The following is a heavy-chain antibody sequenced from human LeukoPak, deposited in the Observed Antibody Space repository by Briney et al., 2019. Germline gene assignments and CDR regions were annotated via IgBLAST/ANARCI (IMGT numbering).Heavy chain of an antibody. CDR1: GGTFSSYA. CDR3: ARVAIVEYYFDY. V-gene: IGHV1-69*05. CDR2: IIPIFGTA. Sequence: ASVKVPCKASGGTFSSYAISWVRQAPGQGLEWMGGIIPIFGTANYAQKFQGRVTITTDESTSTAYMELSSLRSEDTAVYYCARVAIVEYYFDYWGQGTLVTVSS. J-gene: IGHJ4*02. D-gene: IGHD3-22*01.